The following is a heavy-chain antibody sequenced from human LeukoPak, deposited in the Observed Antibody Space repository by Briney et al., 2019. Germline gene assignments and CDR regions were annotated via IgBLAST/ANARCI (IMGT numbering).Heavy chain of an antibody. Sequence: GGSLRLSCTASGFSFSSLGFNWVRQAPGKGLEWLSYINCSRRSIYYANSVRGRFTVYRENAKSSVFLEMSSLRAEDTAVYYCAREGCYYDSGSGPEPCYNYYMAVWGKGPTVTVTS. D-gene: IGHD3-3*01. CDR2: INCSRRSI. V-gene: IGHV3-48*01. CDR3: AREGCYYDSGSGPEPCYNYYMAV. J-gene: IGHJ6*03. CDR1: GFSFSSLG.